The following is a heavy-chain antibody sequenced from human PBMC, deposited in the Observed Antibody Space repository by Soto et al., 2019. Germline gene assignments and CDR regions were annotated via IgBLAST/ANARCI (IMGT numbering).Heavy chain of an antibody. J-gene: IGHJ6*02. CDR2: ISSSSSTI. CDR1: GFTFSSYS. D-gene: IGHD2-21*02. Sequence: PGGSLRLSCAASGFTFSSYSMNWVRQAPGKGLEWVSYISSSSSTIYYADSVKGRFTISRDNAKNSLYLQMNSLRDEDTAVYYCARGGLAYCGGDCFYYYGMDVWGQGTTVTVSS. CDR3: ARGGLAYCGGDCFYYYGMDV. V-gene: IGHV3-48*02.